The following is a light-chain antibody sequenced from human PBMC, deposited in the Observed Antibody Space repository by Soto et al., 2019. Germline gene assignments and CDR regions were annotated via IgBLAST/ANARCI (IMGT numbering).Light chain of an antibody. CDR2: TAS. CDR1: QSISRN. CDR3: QQSHSSPLS. V-gene: IGKV1-39*01. J-gene: IGKJ4*01. Sequence: IQMTQSPSSLSASVGDRFTITFLASQSISRNLNWYQQKPGKAPELLIYTASNLQSGVPSRFSGSGSGTDFALTISSLQPEDSAVYYCQQSHSSPLSFGGGTKVDIK.